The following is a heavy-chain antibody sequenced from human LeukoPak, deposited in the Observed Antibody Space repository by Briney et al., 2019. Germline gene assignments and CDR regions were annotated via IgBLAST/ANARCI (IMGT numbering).Heavy chain of an antibody. V-gene: IGHV1-18*01. Sequence: ASVKVSCTASGYTFTSHGISWVRQAPGQGLEWMGWIRPTTGDTDYALNLQGRVTLTTDTSTSTAYMELRSLRSDDTAVYYCARVRDHLFDYWGQGTLVTVSS. CDR2: IRPTTGDT. CDR3: ARVRDHLFDY. CDR1: GYTFTSHG. D-gene: IGHD1-14*01. J-gene: IGHJ4*02.